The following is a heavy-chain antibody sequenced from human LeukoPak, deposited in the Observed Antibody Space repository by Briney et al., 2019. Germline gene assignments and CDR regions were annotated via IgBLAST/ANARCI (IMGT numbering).Heavy chain of an antibody. D-gene: IGHD3-10*01. V-gene: IGHV3-13*01. J-gene: IGHJ4*02. CDR2: IGTAGDT. CDR3: ARGPLITMVRGVMYYFDY. Sequence: GGSLRLSCAASGFTFSNYWMHWVRQATGKGLEWVSAIGTAGDTYYPGSVKGRFTISRENAKNSLYLQMNSLRAGDTAVYYCARGPLITMVRGVMYYFDYWGQGTLVTVSS. CDR1: GFTFSNYW.